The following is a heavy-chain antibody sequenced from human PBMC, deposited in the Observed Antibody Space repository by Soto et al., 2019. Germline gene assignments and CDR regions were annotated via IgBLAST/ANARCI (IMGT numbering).Heavy chain of an antibody. V-gene: IGHV1-69*13. D-gene: IGHD3-22*01. CDR1: GYTFTSYG. Sequence: QVQLVQSGAEVKKPGASVKVSCKASGYTFTSYGISWVRQAPGQGLEWMGGIIPIFGTANYAQKFQGRVTITADESTSTAYMELSSLRSEDTAVYYCARGVGDYYDSSGYPQGMDVWGQGTTVTVSS. J-gene: IGHJ6*02. CDR3: ARGVGDYYDSSGYPQGMDV. CDR2: IIPIFGTA.